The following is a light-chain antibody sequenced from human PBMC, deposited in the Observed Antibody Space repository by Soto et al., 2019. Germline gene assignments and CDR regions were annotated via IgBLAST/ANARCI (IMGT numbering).Light chain of an antibody. V-gene: IGLV1-44*01. CDR1: SSNIGGNT. CDR3: AAWDGSQNAVL. J-gene: IGLJ2*01. CDR2: SNN. Sequence: QAVVTQPPSASGTPGQRVTISCSGSSSNIGGNTVNWYQQVPGTAPKLLIYSNNQRPSGVPDRFSGSKSGTSASLAISGLQSDDEADYYCAAWDGSQNAVLFGGGTKVTVL.